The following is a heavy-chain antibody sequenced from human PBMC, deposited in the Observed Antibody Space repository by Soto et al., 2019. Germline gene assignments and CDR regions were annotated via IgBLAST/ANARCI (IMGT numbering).Heavy chain of an antibody. J-gene: IGHJ4*02. D-gene: IGHD6-19*01. V-gene: IGHV3-30*18. CDR2: ISYDASKK. Sequence: QVQLVESGGGVVQPGKSLTLSCAASGFTFSSYGMHWVRQAPGKGLEWVAVISYDASKKYYGDSVKGRFTISRDNSKNTLYLQMNSLRAVDTAVYYCAKVSYSSGWLVIDYCGQGTLVTVSS. CDR1: GFTFSSYG. CDR3: AKVSYSSGWLVIDY.